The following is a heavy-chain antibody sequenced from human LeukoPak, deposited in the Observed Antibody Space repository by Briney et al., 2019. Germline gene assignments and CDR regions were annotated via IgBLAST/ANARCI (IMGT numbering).Heavy chain of an antibody. V-gene: IGHV1-69*04. J-gene: IGHJ1*01. CDR1: GYTFTSYG. CDR3: ARVAARDGYNLGYFQH. CDR2: IIPILGIA. Sequence: ASVKVSCKASGYTFTSYGISWVRQAPGQGLEWMGRIIPILGIANYAQKFQGRVTITADKSTSTAYMELSSLRSEDTAVYYCARVAARDGYNLGYFQHWGQGTLVTVSS. D-gene: IGHD5-24*01.